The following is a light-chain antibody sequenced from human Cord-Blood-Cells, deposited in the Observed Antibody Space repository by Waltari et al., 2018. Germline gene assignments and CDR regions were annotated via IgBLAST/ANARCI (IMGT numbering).Light chain of an antibody. CDR1: ALPKQY. V-gene: IGLV3-25*03. CDR2: KDS. J-gene: IGLJ2*01. Sequence: SYELTQPPSVSVSPGPTARITCSGDALPKQYAYWYQQKPGQAPVLVIYKDSERPSGLPERFSGSSSGTTVTLTISGVQAEDEADYYCQSADSSGTVVFGGGTKLTVL. CDR3: QSADSSGTVV.